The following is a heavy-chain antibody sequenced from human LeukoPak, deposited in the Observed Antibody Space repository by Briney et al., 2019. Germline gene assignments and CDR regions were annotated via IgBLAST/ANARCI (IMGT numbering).Heavy chain of an antibody. CDR3: TRETAVTPWVSEPFDP. Sequence: SETLSLACNVSGGSISSSSYDWGWIRQPPGKGLDWIGSIYYSGSTYYNPSLKSRVTISVDTSKNQFSLKLSSVTAADTAVYYCTRETAVTPWVSEPFDPWGQGTLVTVSS. CDR1: GGSISSSSYD. V-gene: IGHV4-39*07. D-gene: IGHD4-17*01. CDR2: IYYSGST. J-gene: IGHJ5*02.